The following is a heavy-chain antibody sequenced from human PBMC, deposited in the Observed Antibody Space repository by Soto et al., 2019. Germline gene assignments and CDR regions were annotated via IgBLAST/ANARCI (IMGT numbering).Heavy chain of an antibody. J-gene: IGHJ4*02. CDR2: ISYDGSNK. V-gene: IGHV3-30-3*01. D-gene: IGHD1-26*01. CDR1: GFTFSSYA. CDR3: ARGESGSY. Sequence: QVQLVESGGGVVQPGRSLRLSCAASGFTFSSYAMHWVRQAPGKGLEWVAVISYDGSNKYYADSVKGRFTIPRDNSKDTLYLQMNSLRAEDPAVYYCARGESGSYWGQGTLVTVSS.